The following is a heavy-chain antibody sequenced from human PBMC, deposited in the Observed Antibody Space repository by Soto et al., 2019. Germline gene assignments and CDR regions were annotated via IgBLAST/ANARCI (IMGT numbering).Heavy chain of an antibody. J-gene: IGHJ4*02. CDR3: AAMVRGAPVGF. CDR2: IYSDGGT. CDR1: GLTVSSNY. D-gene: IGHD3-10*01. V-gene: IGHV3-53*02. Sequence: EVQLVETGGGLIQPGGSLRLSCAVSGLTVSSNYMSWVRQAPGKGMEWVSVIYSDGGTYYADSVKGRFTISKDNSKNTLDLKMSRLRAEDTARYYCAAMVRGAPVGFWGKGTLVTVSA.